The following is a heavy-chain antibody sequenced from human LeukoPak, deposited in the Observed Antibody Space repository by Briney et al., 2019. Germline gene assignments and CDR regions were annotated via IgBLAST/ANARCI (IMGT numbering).Heavy chain of an antibody. CDR1: GFTFSNYA. V-gene: IGHV3-30*04. J-gene: IGHJ5*02. CDR3: ARDDLIHYYDSWSGPFDP. D-gene: IGHD3-3*01. Sequence: GRSLRLSCAASGFTFSNYAMHWVRQAPGKGLEWVAVISYDGRNEYYADSVKGRFTISRDNSKNTLYLQMNSLRAEDTAVYYCARDDLIHYYDSWSGPFDPWGQGTLVTVSS. CDR2: ISYDGRNE.